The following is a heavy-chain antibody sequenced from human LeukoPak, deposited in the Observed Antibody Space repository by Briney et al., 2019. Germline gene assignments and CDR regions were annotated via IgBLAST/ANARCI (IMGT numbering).Heavy chain of an antibody. J-gene: IGHJ6*02. CDR2: IGTAGDT. Sequence: GGSLRLSCAASGLTFTSYDMHWARQATGKGLEWVSAIGTAGDTYYPGSVKGRFNISRENAKNSLYLQMNSLRAGDTAVYYWARGVGPRRFGGTGDVWGQGTTFTVSS. V-gene: IGHV3-13*04. D-gene: IGHD3-10*01. CDR1: GLTFTSYD. CDR3: ARGVGPRRFGGTGDV.